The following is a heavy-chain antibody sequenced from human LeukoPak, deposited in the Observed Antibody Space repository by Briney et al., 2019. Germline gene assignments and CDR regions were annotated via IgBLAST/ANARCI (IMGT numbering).Heavy chain of an antibody. CDR1: GFTFSSYS. CDR2: ISTSSSYI. J-gene: IGHJ4*02. V-gene: IGHV3-21*04. D-gene: IGHD3-22*01. CDR3: AKWDTYYDSSGYYFY. Sequence: GGSLRLSCAVSGFTFSSYSMNWVRQAPGKGLEWVSSISTSSSYIYYADSVRGRFTISRHNAKNSLYLQMNSLRAEDTAVYYCAKWDTYYDSSGYYFYWGQGTLVTVSS.